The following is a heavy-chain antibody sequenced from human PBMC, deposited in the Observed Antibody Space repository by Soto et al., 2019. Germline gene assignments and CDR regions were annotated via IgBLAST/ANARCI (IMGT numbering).Heavy chain of an antibody. CDR3: AKAYSSGWYYLYY. CDR1: GFTFSSYA. V-gene: IGHV3-23*02. CDR2: ISGGGSET. D-gene: IGHD6-19*01. Sequence: PGGSLRLSCAASGFTFSSYAMRWVRQAPGKGLEWVAAISGGGSETNYVDSVKGRFTISRDNSKNTVYLQMNSLRAEDTAVYLCAKAYSSGWYYLYYWGQGALVTVSS. J-gene: IGHJ4*02.